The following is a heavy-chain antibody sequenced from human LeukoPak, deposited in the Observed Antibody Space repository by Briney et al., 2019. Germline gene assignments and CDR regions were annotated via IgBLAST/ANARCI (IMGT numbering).Heavy chain of an antibody. CDR1: GGSISSYY. D-gene: IGHD5-18*01. CDR2: IYYSGST. V-gene: IGHV4-59*01. CDR3: ARVSYSYVNDAFDI. Sequence: PSETLSLTCTVSGGSISSYYWSWIRQPPGKGLEWSGYIYYSGSTNYNPSLKSRVTISVDTSKNQFSLKLISVTAADTAVYHCARVSYSYVNDAFDIWGQGTMVTVSS. J-gene: IGHJ3*02.